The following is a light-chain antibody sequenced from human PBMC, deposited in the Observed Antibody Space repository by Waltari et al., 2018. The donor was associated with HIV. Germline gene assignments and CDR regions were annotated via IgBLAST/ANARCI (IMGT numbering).Light chain of an antibody. V-gene: IGKV1-39*01. CDR1: QTIYHY. J-gene: IGKJ3*01. CDR2: ASS. Sequence: DIQMTQSPSSLSASIGDRVTVTCRASQTIYHYLNWYQDKPGKTPKLLIYASSTLQSGVPSRFSASGSWTDFSLTINNLKPEDFATYYCQQSSDLPSTFGPGTKVDLK. CDR3: QQSSDLPST.